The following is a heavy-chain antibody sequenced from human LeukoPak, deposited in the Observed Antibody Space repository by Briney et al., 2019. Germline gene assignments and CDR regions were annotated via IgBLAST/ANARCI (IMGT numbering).Heavy chain of an antibody. CDR1: RFTFDDYA. CDR3: AKDIGDDYGGNTFDI. J-gene: IGHJ3*02. Sequence: GRSLRLSCAASRFTFDDYAMHWVRQAPGKGLEWVSGISWNSGSIGYADSVKGRFTISRDNAKNSLYLQMNSLRAEDTALYYCAKDIGDDYGGNTFDIWGQGTMVTVSS. V-gene: IGHV3-9*01. D-gene: IGHD4-17*01. CDR2: ISWNSGSI.